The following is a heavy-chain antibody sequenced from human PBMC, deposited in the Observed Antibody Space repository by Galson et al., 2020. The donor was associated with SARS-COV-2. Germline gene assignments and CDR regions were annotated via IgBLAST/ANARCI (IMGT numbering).Heavy chain of an antibody. V-gene: IGHV3-30*02. J-gene: IGHJ4*02. CDR2: IPYDGSIK. CDR3: AKTYSSSWGLFDY. D-gene: IGHD6-13*01. Sequence: GESLKISCAAYEFTFSSYGMHWVRQAPGKGLEWVAFIPYDGSIKYYADSVKGRFTISRDNSKNTLYLQMNSLRVDDTAVYYCAKTYSSSWGLFDYWGQGTLVTGSS. CDR1: EFTFSSYG.